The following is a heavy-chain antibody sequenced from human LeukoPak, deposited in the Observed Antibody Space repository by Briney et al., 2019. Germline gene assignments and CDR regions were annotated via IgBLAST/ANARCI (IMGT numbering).Heavy chain of an antibody. CDR1: GYTFTSYG. V-gene: IGHV1-18*01. CDR2: ISAYNGNT. Sequence: GASVKVSCKASGYTFTSYGVSWVRQPPGQGLEWMGWISAYNGNTNYAQKVQARVTMTRDTSTSTAYMELRSLRSDDTAVYYCARGLPWGQNSLYGMDVWGQGTLVTVSS. D-gene: IGHD7-27*01. J-gene: IGHJ6*02. CDR3: ARGLPWGQNSLYGMDV.